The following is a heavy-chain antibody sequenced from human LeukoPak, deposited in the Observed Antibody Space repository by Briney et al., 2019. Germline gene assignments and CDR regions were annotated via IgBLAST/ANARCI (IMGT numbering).Heavy chain of an antibody. CDR2: NYYSGST. Sequence: WETLCLICAVSGGSFSSYYWSCIRQPPGKGLEWIGYNYYSGSTNYNPSLKSRVTISINTSKNQFSLKLASVTAADTAVYYCARGSRELYYFDYWGQGTLVTVSS. CDR1: GGSFSSYY. D-gene: IGHD1-7*01. J-gene: IGHJ4*02. V-gene: IGHV4-59*01. CDR3: ARGSRELYYFDY.